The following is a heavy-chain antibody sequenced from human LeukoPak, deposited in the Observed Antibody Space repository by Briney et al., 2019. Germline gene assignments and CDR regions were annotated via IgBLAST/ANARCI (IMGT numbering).Heavy chain of an antibody. D-gene: IGHD3-10*01. J-gene: IGHJ4*02. Sequence: ASVKVSCKASGYTFTGYYMHWVRQAPGQGLEWMGWINPNSGGTNYAQKFQGRVTMTRDTSISTAYMELSRLRSDDTAVYYCARLPDYYSRHGAPGWGQGTLVTVSS. CDR2: INPNSGGT. CDR3: ARLPDYYSRHGAPG. CDR1: GYTFTGYY. V-gene: IGHV1-2*02.